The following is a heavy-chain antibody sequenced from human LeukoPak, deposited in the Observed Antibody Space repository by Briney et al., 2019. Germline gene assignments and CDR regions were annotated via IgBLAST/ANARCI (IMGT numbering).Heavy chain of an antibody. CDR3: ARGKLTHYYYYMDV. J-gene: IGHJ6*03. V-gene: IGHV1-18*01. CDR1: GYTFTSYG. Sequence: ASVKVSCKASGYTFTSYGISWVRQAPEQGLEWMGWISAYNGNTNYAQKLQGRVTMTTDTSTSTAYMELRSLRSDDTAVYYCARGKLTHYYYYMDVWGKGTTVTVSS. D-gene: IGHD1-14*01. CDR2: ISAYNGNT.